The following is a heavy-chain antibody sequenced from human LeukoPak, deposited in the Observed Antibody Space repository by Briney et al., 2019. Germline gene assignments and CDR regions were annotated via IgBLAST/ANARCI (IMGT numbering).Heavy chain of an antibody. CDR2: ISYDGSNK. V-gene: IGHV3-30-3*01. D-gene: IGHD3-3*01. J-gene: IGHJ6*02. CDR1: EFTFSSYA. Sequence: PGRSLRLSCAASEFTFSSYAMHWVRQAPGKGLEWVAVISYDGSNKYYADSVKGRFTISRDNSKNTLYLQMNSLRAEDTAVYYCARDGPYDFWSGYYLVTKYYYYGMDVWGQGTTVTVSS. CDR3: ARDGPYDFWSGYYLVTKYYYYGMDV.